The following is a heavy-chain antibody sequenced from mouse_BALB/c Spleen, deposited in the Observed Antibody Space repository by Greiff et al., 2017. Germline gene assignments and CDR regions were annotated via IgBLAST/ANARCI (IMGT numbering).Heavy chain of an antibody. D-gene: IGHD2-2*01. J-gene: IGHJ1*01. Sequence: EVQLVESGAELVKPGASVKLSCTASGFNIKDTYMHWVKQRPEQGLEWIGRIDPANGNTKYDPKFQGKATITADTSSNTAYMQLSSLTSEDTAVYYCARSLYYGYDRGYLDVWGAGTTVTVSS. CDR1: GFNIKDTY. V-gene: IGHV14-3*02. CDR2: IDPANGNT. CDR3: ARSLYYGYDRGYLDV.